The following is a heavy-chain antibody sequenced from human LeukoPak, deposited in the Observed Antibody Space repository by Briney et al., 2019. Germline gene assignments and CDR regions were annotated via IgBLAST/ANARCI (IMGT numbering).Heavy chain of an antibody. Sequence: PGGSLRLSCAASGFTFSDYYMSWIRQAPGKGLEWVSYISSSGSTISYADSVKGRFTTSRDNDKNVLYLHMNSLRREDTAVYYCASTDDFWDDYFPTWFDPWGQGTLVTVSS. J-gene: IGHJ5*02. V-gene: IGHV3-11*01. CDR3: ASTDDFWDDYFPTWFDP. CDR2: ISSSGSTI. CDR1: GFTFSDYY. D-gene: IGHD3-3*01.